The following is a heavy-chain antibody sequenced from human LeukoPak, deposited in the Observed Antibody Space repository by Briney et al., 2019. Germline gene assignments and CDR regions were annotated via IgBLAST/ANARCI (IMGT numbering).Heavy chain of an antibody. J-gene: IGHJ6*02. V-gene: IGHV3-21*01. CDR1: GFTFSSYS. D-gene: IGHD1-26*01. CDR3: ASGSVGAYYYYYGMDV. Sequence: GGSLRLSCAASGFTFSSYSMNWVRQAPGKGLEWVSSISSSSDYIYYADSVKGRFTISRDNAKNSLYLQMNSLRAEDTAVYYCASGSVGAYYYYYGMDVWGQGTTVTVSS. CDR2: ISSSSDYI.